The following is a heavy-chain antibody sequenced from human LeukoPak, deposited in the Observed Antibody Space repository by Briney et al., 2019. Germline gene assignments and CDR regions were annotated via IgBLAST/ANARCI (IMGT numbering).Heavy chain of an antibody. D-gene: IGHD2-15*01. CDR3: AKDIGLTGVFY. Sequence: GGSLRLSCAASGFTFSSYAMSWVRQAPGKGLEWVSAISGSGGSTYYADSVKGRFTISRDNSKNTPYLQMNSLRAEDTAVYYCAKDIGLTGVFYWGQGTLVTVSS. CDR2: ISGSGGST. V-gene: IGHV3-23*01. CDR1: GFTFSSYA. J-gene: IGHJ4*02.